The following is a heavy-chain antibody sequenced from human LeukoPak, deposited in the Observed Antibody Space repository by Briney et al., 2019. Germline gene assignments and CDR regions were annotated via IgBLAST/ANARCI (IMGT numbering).Heavy chain of an antibody. CDR3: ASHRSGYDLFDY. Sequence: SETLSLTCIVSGYSITSGYYWSWIRQPAGKGLEWIGRIYTSGSTNYNPSLKSRVTISVDTSKNQFSLKLSSVTAADTAVYYCASHRSGYDLFDYWGQGTLVTVSS. J-gene: IGHJ4*02. CDR1: GYSITSGYY. D-gene: IGHD5-12*01. CDR2: IYTSGST. V-gene: IGHV4-61*02.